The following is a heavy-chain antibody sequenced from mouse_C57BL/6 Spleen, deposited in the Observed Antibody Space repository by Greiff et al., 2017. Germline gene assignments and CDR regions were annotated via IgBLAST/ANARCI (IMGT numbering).Heavy chain of an antibody. CDR3: ARGVHYGSSYYFDY. CDR2: IYPGGGST. J-gene: IGHJ2*01. CDR1: GYTFTNYW. V-gene: IGHV1-63*01. D-gene: IGHD1-1*01. Sequence: QVQLQQSGAELVRPGTSVKMSCKASGYTFTNYWIGWAKQRPGHGLEWIGDIYPGGGSTNYNEKFKGKATLTADKSSSTAYMQFSSLTSEDSAIYDCARGVHYGSSYYFDYWGQGTTLTVSS.